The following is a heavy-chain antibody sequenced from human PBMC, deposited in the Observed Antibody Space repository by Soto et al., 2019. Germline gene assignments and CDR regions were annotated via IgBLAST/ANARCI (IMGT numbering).Heavy chain of an antibody. CDR1: GYTFTGYY. J-gene: IGHJ4*02. D-gene: IGHD3-16*02. CDR2: INPNSGGT. Sequence: ASVKVSCTASGYTFTGYYMHWVRQAPGQGLEWMGWINPNSGGTNYAQKFQGRVTVTTDTSTSTVYMELSSLRSDDTAVYYCSRDLSPYWGQGTLVTVSS. V-gene: IGHV1-2*02. CDR3: SRDLSPY.